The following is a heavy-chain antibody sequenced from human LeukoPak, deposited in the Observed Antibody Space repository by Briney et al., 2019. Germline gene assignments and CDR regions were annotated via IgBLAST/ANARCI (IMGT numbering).Heavy chain of an antibody. CDR1: GFAFDDNA. Sequence: PGGSLRLSCAASGFAFDDNAMHWVRQAPGRGLEWVSGISWNSDSIGYADSVKGRFTISRDNAKNSLYLQMNSLRAEDTAVYYCAKVRAGNYYYDSSDYWGQGTLVTVSS. D-gene: IGHD3-22*01. CDR2: ISWNSDSI. J-gene: IGHJ4*02. CDR3: AKVRAGNYYYDSSDY. V-gene: IGHV3-9*01.